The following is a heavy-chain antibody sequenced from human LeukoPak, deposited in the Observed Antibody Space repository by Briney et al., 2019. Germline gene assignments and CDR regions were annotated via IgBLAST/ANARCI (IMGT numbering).Heavy chain of an antibody. V-gene: IGHV3-11*01. D-gene: IGHD6-13*01. CDR2: ISGTGSTI. Sequence: PGGSLRLSCAATGFAFSRYYMSWIRQAPGKGLEWVSYISGTGSTIYYADSVKGRFTISRDNAQNSLYLQMNSLRAEDTAVYYCAKGIAAAGIGAFDIWGQGTMVTVSS. J-gene: IGHJ3*02. CDR3: AKGIAAAGIGAFDI. CDR1: GFAFSRYY.